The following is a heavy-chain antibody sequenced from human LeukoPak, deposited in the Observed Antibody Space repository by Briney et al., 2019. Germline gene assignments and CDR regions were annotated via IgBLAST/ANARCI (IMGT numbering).Heavy chain of an antibody. CDR2: ISYDGSNK. J-gene: IGHJ4*02. CDR3: ARTATVTTAFDY. CDR1: GFTFSSYA. V-gene: IGHV3-30*04. Sequence: GGSLRLSCAASGFTFSSYAMHWVRQAPGKGLEWVAVISYDGSNKYYADPVKGRFTISRDNSKNTLYLQMNSLRAEDTAVYYCARTATVTTAFDYWGQGTLVTVSS. D-gene: IGHD4-17*01.